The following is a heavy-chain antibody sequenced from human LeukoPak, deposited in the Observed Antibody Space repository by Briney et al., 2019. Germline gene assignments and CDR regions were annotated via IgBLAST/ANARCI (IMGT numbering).Heavy chain of an antibody. CDR3: ARQRKGNQLLLSVDP. CDR2: IYHSGST. Sequence: SETLSLTCTVSGYSINSGYYWGWIRQPPGKGVEWIGSIYHSGSTYYNPSLKSRVTTSVDTSKNQFSLKLSSVTAADTAVYYCARQRKGNQLLLSVDPWGQGTLVTVSS. CDR1: GYSINSGYY. D-gene: IGHD2-2*01. J-gene: IGHJ5*02. V-gene: IGHV4-38-2*02.